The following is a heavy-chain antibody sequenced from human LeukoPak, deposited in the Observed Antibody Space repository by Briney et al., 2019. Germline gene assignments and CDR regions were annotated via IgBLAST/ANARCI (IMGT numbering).Heavy chain of an antibody. J-gene: IGHJ6*04. CDR1: GFTLSSYA. CDR2: ISDSGNT. Sequence: GGSLRLSCAASGFTLSSYAMSWVRQAPGKGLEWVSAISDSGNTYHADSVKGRFTISRDSSKNTLFLQMNRLRPEDAAVYYCAELGITMIGGVWGKGTTVTISS. V-gene: IGHV3-23*01. D-gene: IGHD3-10*02. CDR3: AELGITMIGGV.